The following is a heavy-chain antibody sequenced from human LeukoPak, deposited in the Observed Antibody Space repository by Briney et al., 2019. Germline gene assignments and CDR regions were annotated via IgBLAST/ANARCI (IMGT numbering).Heavy chain of an antibody. D-gene: IGHD4-17*01. V-gene: IGHV4-59*01. Sequence: PSETLSLTCTVSGGSISSCNWSWSRQPPGKGLEWIGYIYYSGSTNYNPSLKSRVTISVDTSKNQFSLKLSSVTAADTAVYYCPRDYGEHGSHWHFHLWGRSPLVTVSS. CDR2: IYYSGST. CDR1: GGSISSCN. CDR3: PRDYGEHGSHWHFHL. J-gene: IGHJ2*01.